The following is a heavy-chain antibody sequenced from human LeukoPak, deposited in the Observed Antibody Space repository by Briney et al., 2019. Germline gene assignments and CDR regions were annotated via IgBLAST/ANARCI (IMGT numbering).Heavy chain of an antibody. D-gene: IGHD2-15*01. CDR3: ASPGGCSGGSCYSYYYYGMDV. CDR2: INHSGST. J-gene: IGHJ6*02. Sequence: SETLSLTCAVYGGSFSGYYWSWIRQPPGKGLEWIGEINHSGSTYYNPSLKSRVTISVDSSKNQFSLKLSSVTAADTAVYYCASPGGCSGGSCYSYYYYGMDVWGQGTTVTVSS. V-gene: IGHV4-34*01. CDR1: GGSFSGYY.